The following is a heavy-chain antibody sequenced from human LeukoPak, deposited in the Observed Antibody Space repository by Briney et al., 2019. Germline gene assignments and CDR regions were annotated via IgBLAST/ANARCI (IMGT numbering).Heavy chain of an antibody. CDR1: GGSISNYY. Sequence: SETLSLTCTVSGGSISNYYWSWIRQPPGKGLEWIGYIYYSGSTNYNPSLKSRVTISVDTSKNQLSLKLSSVTAADTAVYYCARGYRYSSGWYFDYWGQGALVTVSS. CDR2: IYYSGST. V-gene: IGHV4-59*01. J-gene: IGHJ4*02. D-gene: IGHD6-19*01. CDR3: ARGYRYSSGWYFDY.